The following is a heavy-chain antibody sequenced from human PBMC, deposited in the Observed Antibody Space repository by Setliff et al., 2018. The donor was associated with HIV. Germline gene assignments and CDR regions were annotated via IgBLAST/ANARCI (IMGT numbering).Heavy chain of an antibody. V-gene: IGHV4-39*07. D-gene: IGHD6-13*01. CDR1: GGSISSSSYY. CDR3: ATLNSTWYEPFDY. J-gene: IGHJ4*02. CDR2: MYYSGST. Sequence: SETLSLTCTVSGGSISSSSYYWGWIRQPPGKGLEWIGSMYYSGSTYYNPSLKSRVTISVDTSKNQFSLKLSSVTAADTAVYYCATLNSTWYEPFDYWGQGTLVTVS.